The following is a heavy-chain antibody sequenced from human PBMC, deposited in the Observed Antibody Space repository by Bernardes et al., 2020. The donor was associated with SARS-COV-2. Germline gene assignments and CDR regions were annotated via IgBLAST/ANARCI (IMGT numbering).Heavy chain of an antibody. Sequence: SETLSLTCAVFGGSISSGDYSWSWIRQPPGKGLEWIGYIYQSGTTYYNPSLKSRVTISLDTSKTHFSLKLSSVTAADTAVYYCARLRGSDFDYWGQGALVTVSS. J-gene: IGHJ4*02. CDR2: IYQSGTT. D-gene: IGHD3-16*01. CDR3: ARLRGSDFDY. V-gene: IGHV4-30-2*02. CDR1: GGSISSGDYS.